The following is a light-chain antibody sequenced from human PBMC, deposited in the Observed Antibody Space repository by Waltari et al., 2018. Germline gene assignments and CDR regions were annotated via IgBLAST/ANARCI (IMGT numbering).Light chain of an antibody. CDR1: QSVSSSY. Sequence: EVVLTQSPGTLSLSPGERATLSCRASQSVSSSYFAWYQQKPGQAPRLLIYGASSRATGIPDRFSGSGSGTDFTLTISRLDPEDFAVYYCHHYGSSPFTFGPGTKVDVK. CDR2: GAS. V-gene: IGKV3-20*01. J-gene: IGKJ3*01. CDR3: HHYGSSPFT.